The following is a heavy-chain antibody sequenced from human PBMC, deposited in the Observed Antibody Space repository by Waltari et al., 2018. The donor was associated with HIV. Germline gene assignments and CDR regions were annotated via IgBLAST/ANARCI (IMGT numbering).Heavy chain of an antibody. CDR3: ARERRDGYNRFWYFDL. V-gene: IGHV3-53*01. CDR2: IYSGGST. Sequence: ELQLVESGGGLIQAGGSLRLSGAASGFTVSRNYRSWALQFTGKGLEWVSVIYSGGSTYYADSVKGRFTISRDNSKNTLYLQMNSLRAEDTAVYYCARERRDGYNRFWYFDLWGRGTLVTVSS. CDR1: GFTVSRNY. D-gene: IGHD5-12*01. J-gene: IGHJ2*01.